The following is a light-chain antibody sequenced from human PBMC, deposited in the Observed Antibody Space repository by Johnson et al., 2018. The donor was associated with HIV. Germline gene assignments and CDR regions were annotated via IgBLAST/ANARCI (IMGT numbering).Light chain of an antibody. CDR2: RNN. Sequence: QSVLTQPPSVSGPPGQRVTISCSGSSSNIGSNTVNWYQQLPGTAPKLLIYRNNQRPSGVPDRFSGSKSGTSASLAISGLQAEDEADYYCGTWDSSLSFYVFGTGTKVTVL. V-gene: IGLV1-44*01. CDR3: GTWDSSLSFYV. J-gene: IGLJ1*01. CDR1: SSNIGSNT.